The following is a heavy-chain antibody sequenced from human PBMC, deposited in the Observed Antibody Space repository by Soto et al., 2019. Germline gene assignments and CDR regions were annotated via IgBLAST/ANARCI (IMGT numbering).Heavy chain of an antibody. CDR2: IYSGGST. V-gene: IGHV3-66*01. CDR3: ARDPWAADY. CDR1: GFTVSTKY. J-gene: IGHJ4*02. D-gene: IGHD3-16*01. Sequence: EVQLVESGGGLVQPGGSLRLSCAASGFTVSTKYMSWVRQAPGKGLEWVSVIYSGGSTFYADSVRGRFTISRDNSKNTDNLKMNSLRAEDTAVSYCARDPWAADYWGQGTLVTVSS.